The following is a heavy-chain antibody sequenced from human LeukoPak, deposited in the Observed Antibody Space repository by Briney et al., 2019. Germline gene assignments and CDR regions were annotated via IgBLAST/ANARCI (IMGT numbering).Heavy chain of an antibody. J-gene: IGHJ6*03. CDR2: GGT. CDR3: ARAGSSSWYAYYYYYMDV. D-gene: IGHD6-13*01. Sequence: GGTNYAQKFQGRVTMTRDTSISTAYMELSRLRSDDTAVYYCARAGSSSWYAYYYYYMDVWGKGTTVTVSS. V-gene: IGHV1-2*02.